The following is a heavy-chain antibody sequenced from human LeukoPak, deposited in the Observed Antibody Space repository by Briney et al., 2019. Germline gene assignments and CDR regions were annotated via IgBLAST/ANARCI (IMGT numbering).Heavy chain of an antibody. V-gene: IGHV1-18*01. CDR3: ARVLRYYDSSGYYGY. Sequence: ASVKVSCKASGYTFTSYGIRWVRQAPGQGLEWMGWISAYNGNTNYAQKLQGRVTMTTDTSTSTAYMELRSLRSDDTAVYYCARVLRYYDSSGYYGYWGQGTLVTVSS. CDR1: GYTFTSYG. CDR2: ISAYNGNT. D-gene: IGHD3-22*01. J-gene: IGHJ4*02.